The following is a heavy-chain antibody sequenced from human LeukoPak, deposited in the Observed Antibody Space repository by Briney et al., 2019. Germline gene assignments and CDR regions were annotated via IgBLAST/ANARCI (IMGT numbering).Heavy chain of an antibody. CDR1: GFTFSGYG. J-gene: IGHJ3*02. Sequence: GGSLRLPCAASGFTFSGYGMNWVRQAPGKGLEWVAITSYDGREKYYADSVKGRFTISRDNSKDTLYLQMNSLRPEDTAIYYCAKSKPPREYCSVTTCYAGFGAFDIWGQGTMVTVFS. D-gene: IGHD2-2*01. CDR2: TSYDGREK. V-gene: IGHV3-30*18. CDR3: AKSKPPREYCSVTTCYAGFGAFDI.